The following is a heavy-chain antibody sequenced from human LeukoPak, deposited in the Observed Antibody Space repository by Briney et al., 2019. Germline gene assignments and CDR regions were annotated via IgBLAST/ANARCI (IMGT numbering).Heavy chain of an antibody. D-gene: IGHD5-24*01. CDR3: ARGTSRDGYNSDAFDI. CDR2: IYGGGST. J-gene: IGHJ3*02. Sequence: PGGSLRLSCAASGFTVSSNYMSWVRQAPGKGLEWVSVIYGGGSTYYADSVKSRFTISRDNSKNTLYLQMNSLSAEDTAVYYCARGTSRDGYNSDAFDIWGQGTMVTVSS. CDR1: GFTVSSNY. V-gene: IGHV3-53*01.